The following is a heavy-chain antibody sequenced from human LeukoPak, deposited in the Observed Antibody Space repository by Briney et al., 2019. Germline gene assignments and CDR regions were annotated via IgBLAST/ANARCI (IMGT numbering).Heavy chain of an antibody. J-gene: IGHJ4*02. V-gene: IGHV3-23*01. Sequence: GGSLRLSCAASGFTFSSYAMSWVRQAPGEGLEWGSAISGSGGSTYYADSVKGRFTISRDNSKNTLYLQMNSLRAEDTAVYYCAKDLTVTAIGGPPRSVDYWGQGTLVTVSS. CDR2: ISGSGGST. D-gene: IGHD2-21*02. CDR3: AKDLTVTAIGGPPRSVDY. CDR1: GFTFSSYA.